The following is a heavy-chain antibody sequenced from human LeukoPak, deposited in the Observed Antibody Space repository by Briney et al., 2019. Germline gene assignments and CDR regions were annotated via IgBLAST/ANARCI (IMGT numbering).Heavy chain of an antibody. CDR1: GSSISSSSYY. J-gene: IGHJ4*02. V-gene: IGHV4-39*07. Sequence: SETLSLTCTVSGSSISSSSYYWGWIRQPPGKGLEWIGSIYYSGSTYYNPSLKSRVTISVDTSKNQFSLKLSSVTAADTAVYYCASIEWGGSGSYNDWGQGTLVTVSS. CDR3: ASIEWGGSGSYND. D-gene: IGHD3-10*01. CDR2: IYYSGST.